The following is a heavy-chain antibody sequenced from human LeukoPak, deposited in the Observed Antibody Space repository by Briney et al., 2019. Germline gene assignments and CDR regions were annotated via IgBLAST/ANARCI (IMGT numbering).Heavy chain of an antibody. V-gene: IGHV4-39*07. J-gene: IGHJ5*02. Sequence: SETLSLTCTVSGGSISSSSYYWGWIRQPPGKGLEWIGSIYHSGSTYYNPSLKSRVTISVDTSKNQFSLKLSSVTAADTAVYYCAGVLVVVTAISGLWDWFDPWGQGTLVTVSS. CDR3: AGVLVVVTAISGLWDWFDP. CDR1: GGSISSSSYY. CDR2: IYHSGST. D-gene: IGHD2-21*02.